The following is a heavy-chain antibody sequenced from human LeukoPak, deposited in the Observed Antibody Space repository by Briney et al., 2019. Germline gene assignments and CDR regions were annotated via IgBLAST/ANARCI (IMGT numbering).Heavy chain of an antibody. V-gene: IGHV4-39*01. Sequence: SETLSLTCTVSGVSISSSNSYWGWIRQPPGKGLEWIGSIYYSGNTYYNASLKSQVSISIDTSKNQFSLKPTSVTAADTAVYYCARQTGSGLFILPGGQGTLVTISS. CDR3: ARQTGSGLFILP. CDR1: GVSISSSNSY. J-gene: IGHJ4*02. CDR2: IYYSGNT. D-gene: IGHD3/OR15-3a*01.